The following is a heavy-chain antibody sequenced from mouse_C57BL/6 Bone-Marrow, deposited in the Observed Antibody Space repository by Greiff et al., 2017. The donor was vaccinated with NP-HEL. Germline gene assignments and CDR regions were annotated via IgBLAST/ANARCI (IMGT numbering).Heavy chain of an antibody. V-gene: IGHV1-72*01. CDR3: ARTYYSNYVSAMDY. CDR2: IDPNSGGT. Sequence: VKLQQPGAELVKPGASVKLSCKASGYTFTSYWMHWVKQRPGRGLEWIGRIDPNSGGTKYNEKFKSKATLTVDKSSSTAYMQLSSLTSEDSAVDYCARTYYSNYVSAMDYWGQGTSVTVSS. D-gene: IGHD2-5*01. J-gene: IGHJ4*01. CDR1: GYTFTSYW.